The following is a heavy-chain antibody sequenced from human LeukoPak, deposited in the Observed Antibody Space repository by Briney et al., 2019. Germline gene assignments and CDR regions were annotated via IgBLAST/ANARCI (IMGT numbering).Heavy chain of an antibody. D-gene: IGHD1-20*01. J-gene: IGHJ4*02. V-gene: IGHV3-23*01. CDR2: ITYSSGNT. CDR3: AKMHITGTTAAYYFDY. Sequence: GGSLRLSCAASGFTFSAYGMSWFRQAPGKGLEWVSAITYSSGNTYYADSVKGRFTISRDNSKNTLYLQMNSLRAEDTAVYYCAKMHITGTTAAYYFDYWGQGTLVTVSS. CDR1: GFTFSAYG.